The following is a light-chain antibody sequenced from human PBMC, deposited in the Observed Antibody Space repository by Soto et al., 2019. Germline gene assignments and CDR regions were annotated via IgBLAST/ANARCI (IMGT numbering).Light chain of an antibody. J-gene: IGKJ3*01. CDR3: HHYGKSPIYT. V-gene: IGKV3-20*01. CDR1: QSVSDNY. CDR2: GAS. Sequence: EIVLTQSPGTLSLSPGATATLSCRASQSVSDNYLAWFQQKPGQSPRLLIHGASSRATGIPDRFSGSGSGTDFTLTISRLEPEDFSVYYCHHYGKSPIYTFCPGTKVDFK.